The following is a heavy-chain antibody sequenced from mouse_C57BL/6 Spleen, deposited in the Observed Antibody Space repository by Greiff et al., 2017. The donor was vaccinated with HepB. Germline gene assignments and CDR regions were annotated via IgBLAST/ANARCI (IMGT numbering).Heavy chain of an antibody. D-gene: IGHD2-4*01. Sequence: VQLQQSGAELAKPGASVKLSCKASGYTFTSYWMHWVKQRPGQGLEWIGYINPSSGYTKYNQKFKDKATLTADKSSSTAYMQLSSLTYEDSAVYDCARGDYDGYYAMDDWGQGTSVTVSS. J-gene: IGHJ4*01. V-gene: IGHV1-7*01. CDR3: ARGDYDGYYAMDD. CDR2: INPSSGYT. CDR1: GYTFTSYW.